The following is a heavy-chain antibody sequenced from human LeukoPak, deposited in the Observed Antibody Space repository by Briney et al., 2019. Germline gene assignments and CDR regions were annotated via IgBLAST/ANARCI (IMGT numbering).Heavy chain of an antibody. Sequence: PGRSLRLSCAASGFTFSSYGMHWVRQAPGKGLEWVAVISYDGSNKYYADSVKGRFTISRDNSKNTLYLQMNSLRAEDTAVYYCARGRYDSRIFDYWGQGTLVTVSS. D-gene: IGHD3-22*01. CDR1: GFTFSSYG. J-gene: IGHJ4*02. CDR3: ARGRYDSRIFDY. CDR2: ISYDGSNK. V-gene: IGHV3-30*03.